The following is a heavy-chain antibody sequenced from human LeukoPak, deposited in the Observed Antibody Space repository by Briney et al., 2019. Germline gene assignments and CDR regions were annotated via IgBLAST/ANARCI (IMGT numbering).Heavy chain of an antibody. CDR1: GGSFSDYY. CDR2: INHSGST. CDR3: ARDSYGFVDY. D-gene: IGHD5-18*01. J-gene: IGHJ4*02. V-gene: IGHV4-34*01. Sequence: PSETLSLTCAVYGGSFSDYYWSWIRQPPGKGLEWIGEINHSGSTNYNPSLKSRVTISVDTSKNQFSLKLSSVTAADTAVYYCARDSYGFVDYWGQGTLVTVSS.